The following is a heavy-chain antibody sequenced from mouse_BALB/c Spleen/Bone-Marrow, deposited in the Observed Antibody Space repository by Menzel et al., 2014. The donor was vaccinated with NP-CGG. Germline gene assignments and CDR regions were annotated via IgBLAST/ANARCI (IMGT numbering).Heavy chain of an antibody. V-gene: IGHV1S81*02. J-gene: IGHJ4*01. CDR1: GYTFTSYY. D-gene: IGHD2-3*01. CDR3: TRGGWLAMDY. Sequence: QVHVKQSGAELVKPGASVKLSCKASGYTFTSYYMYWVKQRPGQGLEWIGEINPSNGGTNFNEKFKSKATLTVDKSSSTAYMQLSGLTSEDSAVYYCTRGGWLAMDYWGQGTSVTVSS. CDR2: INPSNGGT.